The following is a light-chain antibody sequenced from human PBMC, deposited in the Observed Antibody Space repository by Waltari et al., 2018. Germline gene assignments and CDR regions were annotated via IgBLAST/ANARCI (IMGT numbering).Light chain of an antibody. J-gene: IGLJ2*01. V-gene: IGLV1-47*01. CDR1: NSNIGSHA. CDR2: ENE. CDR3: AAWDGSLTIL. Sequence: QSVLSQSPSVSGTPGQRVTISCSGRNSNIGSHAVSWFQQLPGTAPKLLIYENEERPSGVPGRFSGSKSGTSASLTITGLRSEDEADYFCAAWDGSLTILFGGGTKVTVL.